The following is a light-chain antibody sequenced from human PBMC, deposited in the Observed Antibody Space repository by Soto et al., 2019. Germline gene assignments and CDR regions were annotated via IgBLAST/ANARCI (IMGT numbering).Light chain of an antibody. V-gene: IGLV7-46*01. J-gene: IGLJ2*01. CDR3: LLSYSAARPV. CDR2: DTS. Sequence: QAVVTHEPSLTVSPGGTVTLTCGSNTGAVTTDHYPYWFQQKPGQAPRTLIYDTSDKHSWTPARCSGSLLGGKAALTLSGAQPEDEAVYYCLLSYSAARPVFGGGTKLTVL. CDR1: TGAVTTDHY.